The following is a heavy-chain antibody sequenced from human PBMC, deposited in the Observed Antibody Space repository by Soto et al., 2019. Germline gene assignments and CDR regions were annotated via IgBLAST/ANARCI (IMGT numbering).Heavy chain of an antibody. V-gene: IGHV4-30-2*03. CDR2: IHHGGTP. CDR3: ARHTRNWFDP. Sequence: SETLSLTCAVSGASISSGDYSWSWVRQPPGKGLEWIGHIHHGGTPYYKASLKTRVTISVDTSKNQFSLKLSSVTAADTAVYYCARHTRNWFDPWGQGTLVTVSS. J-gene: IGHJ5*01. CDR1: GASISSGDYS.